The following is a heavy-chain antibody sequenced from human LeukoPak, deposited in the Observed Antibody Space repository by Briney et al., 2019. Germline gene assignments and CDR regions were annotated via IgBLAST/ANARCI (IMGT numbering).Heavy chain of an antibody. D-gene: IGHD3-3*01. J-gene: IGHJ4*02. V-gene: IGHV4-59*08. Sequence: SETLSLTCTVSGGSISSYYWSWIRQPPGKGLEWIGYIYYSGSTNYNPSLKSRVTISVDTSENQFSLKLSSVTAADTAVYYCARTTIFGVVIRFDYWGKGTLVTVSS. CDR1: GGSISSYY. CDR2: IYYSGST. CDR3: ARTTIFGVVIRFDY.